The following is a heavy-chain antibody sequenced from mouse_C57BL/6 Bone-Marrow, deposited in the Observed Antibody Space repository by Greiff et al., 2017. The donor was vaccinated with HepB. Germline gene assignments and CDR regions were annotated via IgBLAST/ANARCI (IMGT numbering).Heavy chain of an antibody. V-gene: IGHV5-6*01. CDR2: ISSGGSYT. D-gene: IGHD3-1*01. CDR1: GFTFSSYG. Sequence: EVMLVESGGDLVKPGGSLKLSCAASGFTFSSYGMSWVRQTPDKRLEWVATISSGGSYTYYPDSVKGRFTISRDNAKNTQYLQMSSLKSEDTAMYYCAGHARAPYCFDYWGQGTTLTVSS. J-gene: IGHJ2*01. CDR3: AGHARAPYCFDY.